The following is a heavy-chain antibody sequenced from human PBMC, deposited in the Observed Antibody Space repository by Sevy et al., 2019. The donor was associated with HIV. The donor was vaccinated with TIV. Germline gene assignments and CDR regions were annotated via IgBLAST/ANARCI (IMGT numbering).Heavy chain of an antibody. CDR1: GFTFSSYA. CDR2: ISSDGSNK. Sequence: GGSLRLSCAASGFTFSSYAMHWVRQAPGKGLEWVAVISSDGSNKYYADSVKGRFSISRDDSKNTLYLQMNSLRAEDTAMYYCARDLNSGHDSDYWGQGTLVTVSS. V-gene: IGHV3-30-3*01. J-gene: IGHJ4*02. CDR3: ARDLNSGHDSDY. D-gene: IGHD5-12*01.